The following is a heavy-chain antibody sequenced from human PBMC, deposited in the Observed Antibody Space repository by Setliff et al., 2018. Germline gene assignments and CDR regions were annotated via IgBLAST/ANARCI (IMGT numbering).Heavy chain of an antibody. D-gene: IGHD3-22*01. CDR1: GYNFAESI. J-gene: IGHJ4*02. CDR2: ISAYNGHT. CDR3: ARINFYVSSGYYYAPDY. V-gene: IGHV1-18*01. Sequence: ASVKVSCKASGYNFAESIVSWVRQAPGQGLEWMGWISAYNGHTYSAQKFQARVTLTTDTSTGTAYMELGSLTSDDTAIYYCARINFYVSSGYYYAPDYWGPGTLVTVSS.